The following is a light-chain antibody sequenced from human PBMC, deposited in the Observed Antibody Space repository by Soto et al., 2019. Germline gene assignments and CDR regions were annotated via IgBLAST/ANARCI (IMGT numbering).Light chain of an antibody. V-gene: IGKV3-15*01. CDR3: QQYNTWLWT. J-gene: IGKJ1*01. CDR1: QNVNAN. Sequence: EVVMTQSPATLSVSPGERATLSCRASQNVNANLAWYQQKPGQDPRLLIHGAPTRATGIPARFSGSGFGTEFILTISILQSEDFAVYYCQQYNTWLWTFGQAAKVEGK. CDR2: GAP.